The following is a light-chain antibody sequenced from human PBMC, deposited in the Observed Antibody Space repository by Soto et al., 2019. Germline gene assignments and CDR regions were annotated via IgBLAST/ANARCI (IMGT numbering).Light chain of an antibody. CDR1: SSDIGAYNY. Sequence: QSALTQPPSASGSPGQSVTISCTGTSSDIGAYNYVSWYQQHPGKAPKLMIHEVSKRPSGVPDRFSGSKSGNTASLTVSGRQAEDEAAYYCSSYAGSNDRWVFGGGTKLTVL. CDR3: SSYAGSNDRWV. CDR2: EVS. V-gene: IGLV2-8*01. J-gene: IGLJ3*02.